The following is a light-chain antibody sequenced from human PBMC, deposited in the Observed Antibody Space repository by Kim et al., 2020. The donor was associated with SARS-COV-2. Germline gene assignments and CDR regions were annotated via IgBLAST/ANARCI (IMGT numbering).Light chain of an antibody. Sequence: APGERAPLSCRASQSGNDNLAWYQQRPGQAPRLLIYGASTRATGVPARFSGSGSATDFTLPISSLQSEDFALYYCQQYNDWPPHTFGGGTKVDIK. V-gene: IGKV3-15*01. CDR2: GAS. CDR1: QSGNDN. CDR3: QQYNDWPPHT. J-gene: IGKJ4*01.